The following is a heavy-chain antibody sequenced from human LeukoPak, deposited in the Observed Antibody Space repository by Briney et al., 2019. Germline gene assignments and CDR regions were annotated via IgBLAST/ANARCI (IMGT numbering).Heavy chain of an antibody. CDR1: GGSISSGGFY. J-gene: IGHJ6*03. D-gene: IGHD2-2*01. Sequence: SETLSLTCTVSGGSISSGGFYWSWIRQPPGKGLEWIGYIYHSGSTYYNPSLKSRVTISVDRSKNQFSLKLSSVTAADTAVYYCARGVSNCSSTFCYYMDVWGKGTTVTVSS. CDR3: ARGVSNCSSTFCYYMDV. V-gene: IGHV4-30-2*01. CDR2: IYHSGST.